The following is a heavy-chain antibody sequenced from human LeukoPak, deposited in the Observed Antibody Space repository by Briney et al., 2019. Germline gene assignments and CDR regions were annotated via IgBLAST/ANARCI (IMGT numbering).Heavy chain of an antibody. CDR2: ISPYNGNT. CDR1: GYTFSSYG. CDR3: ARDPGQTMVRGVILDV. Sequence: GASVKVSCKASGYTFSSYGISWVRQAPGQGLEWMGWISPYNGNTKYTQKFQGRVTMTTDTPTSTAYMELKSLRSDDTAVYYCARDPGQTMVRGVILDVWGQGTTVTVSS. J-gene: IGHJ6*02. V-gene: IGHV1-18*01. D-gene: IGHD3-10*01.